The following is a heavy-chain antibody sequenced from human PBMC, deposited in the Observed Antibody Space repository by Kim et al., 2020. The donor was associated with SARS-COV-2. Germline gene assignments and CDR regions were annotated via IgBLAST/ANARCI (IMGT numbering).Heavy chain of an antibody. CDR3: ARDLGYSGYGYYYYGMDV. Sequence: GGSLRLSCAASGFTFSSYSMNWVRQAPGKGLEWVSSISSSSSYIYYADSVKGRFTISRDNAKNSLYLQMNSLRAEDTAVYYCARDLGYSGYGYYYYGMDVWGQGTTVTVSS. J-gene: IGHJ6*02. D-gene: IGHD5-12*01. CDR2: ISSSSSYI. V-gene: IGHV3-21*01. CDR1: GFTFSSYS.